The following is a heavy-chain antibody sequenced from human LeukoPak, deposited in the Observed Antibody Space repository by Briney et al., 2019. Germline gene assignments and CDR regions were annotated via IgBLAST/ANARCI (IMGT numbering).Heavy chain of an antibody. J-gene: IGHJ6*02. CDR2: IRYDGSNK. Sequence: GGSLRLSCAESGFTYSSYGMQWVRQAPGKALEWVAFIRYDGSNKYYADSVKGRFTISRDNSKNTLYLQMNSLRAEDTAVYYCAKEQAVTTADGMDVWGQGTTVTVSS. CDR3: AKEQAVTTADGMDV. D-gene: IGHD4-17*01. CDR1: GFTYSSYG. V-gene: IGHV3-30*02.